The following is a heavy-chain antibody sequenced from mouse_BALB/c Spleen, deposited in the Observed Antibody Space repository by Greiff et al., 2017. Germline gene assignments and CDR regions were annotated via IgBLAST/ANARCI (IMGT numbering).Heavy chain of an antibody. V-gene: IGHV5-17*02. J-gene: IGHJ3*01. Sequence: EVQLQESGGGLVQPGGSRKLSCAASGFTFSSFGMHWVRQAPEKGLEWVAYISSGSSTIYYADTVKGRFTISRDNPKNTLFLQMTSLRSEDTAMYYCARSDYDYEWFAYWGQGTLVTVSA. CDR1: GFTFSSFG. CDR2: ISSGSSTI. CDR3: ARSDYDYEWFAY. D-gene: IGHD2-4*01.